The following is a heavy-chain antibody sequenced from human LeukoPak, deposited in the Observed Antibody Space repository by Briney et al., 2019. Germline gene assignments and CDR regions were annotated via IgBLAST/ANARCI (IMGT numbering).Heavy chain of an antibody. D-gene: IGHD3-16*01. J-gene: IGHJ4*02. Sequence: KPGGSLRLSCAASGFTFSSYSMNWVRQAPGKGLEWVSSINSDSSLMFYAESVKGRFTISRDNARNSLYLQMNRLRAEDTAVYYCIRDLFDDYSLDYWGQGALVTVSS. CDR2: INSDSSLM. CDR1: GFTFSSYS. V-gene: IGHV3-21*01. CDR3: IRDLFDDYSLDY.